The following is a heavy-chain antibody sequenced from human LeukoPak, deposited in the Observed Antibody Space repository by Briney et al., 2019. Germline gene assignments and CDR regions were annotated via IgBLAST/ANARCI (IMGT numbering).Heavy chain of an antibody. Sequence: PGGTLRLSCEASGFTFSTYGINWVRQAPGKGLVWVSRIDYEGGTTDYADSVEGRFTISRDNARNTLYLQMNSLRAEDTAIYYCARNNWGIDYWGLGTLVTVSS. CDR3: ARNNWGIDY. V-gene: IGHV3-74*01. CDR2: IDYEGGTT. CDR1: GFTFSTYG. D-gene: IGHD1/OR15-1a*01. J-gene: IGHJ4*01.